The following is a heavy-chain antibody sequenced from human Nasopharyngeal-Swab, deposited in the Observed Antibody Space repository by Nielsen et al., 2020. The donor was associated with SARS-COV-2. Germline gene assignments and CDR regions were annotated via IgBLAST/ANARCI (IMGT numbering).Heavy chain of an antibody. CDR2: ISWNSGSI. V-gene: IGHV3-9*01. CDR3: AADYSSSWYRDFQH. D-gene: IGHD6-13*01. J-gene: IGHJ1*01. Sequence: GGSLRLSCAASGFTFDDYAMHWVRQAPGKGLEWVSGISWNSGSIGYADSVKGRFTISRDNAKNSLYLQMNSLRAEDTAVYYCAADYSSSWYRDFQHWGQGTLVTVSS. CDR1: GFTFDDYA.